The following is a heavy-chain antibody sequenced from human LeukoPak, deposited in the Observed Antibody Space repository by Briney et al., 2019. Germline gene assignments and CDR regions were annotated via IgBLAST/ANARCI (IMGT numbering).Heavy chain of an antibody. V-gene: IGHV3-48*01. Sequence: SGGSLRLSCAASGFTFSSYSMNWVRQAPGKGLEWGSYISSSSSTIYYADSVKGRFTISRDNAKNSLYLQMNSLRAEDTAVYYCARGDGYFDWLPALHFDYWGQGTLVTVSS. CDR3: ARGDGYFDWLPALHFDY. D-gene: IGHD3-9*01. CDR2: ISSSSSTI. J-gene: IGHJ4*02. CDR1: GFTFSSYS.